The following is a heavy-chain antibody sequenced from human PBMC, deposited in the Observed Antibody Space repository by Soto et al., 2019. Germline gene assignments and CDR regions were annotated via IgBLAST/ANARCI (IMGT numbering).Heavy chain of an antibody. CDR2: ISSSGSTT. Sequence: QVQLVESGGGLVKPGGSLRLSCAASGFTFSDYYMSWIRQAPGKGLEWVAYISSSGSTTYYADSVKGRFTISRDNSINTLYLQMSRLRTEDTAVYYCAHPRGYGVFDAVDIWGQGTMVTVSS. CDR3: AHPRGYGVFDAVDI. CDR1: GFTFSDYY. V-gene: IGHV3-11*01. J-gene: IGHJ3*02. D-gene: IGHD4-17*01.